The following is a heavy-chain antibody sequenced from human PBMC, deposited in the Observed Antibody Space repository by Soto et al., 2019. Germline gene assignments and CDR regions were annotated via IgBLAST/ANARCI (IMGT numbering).Heavy chain of an antibody. V-gene: IGHV1-18*01. CDR2: INGDYGNT. D-gene: IGHD5-18*01. CDR1: GYTFYSHS. J-gene: IGHJ6*02. Sequence: QAQLVQSGAEVKKPGASVKVSCKASGYTFYSHSISWVRQAPGQGLEWMGRINGDYGNTQYAQKFRGRVTMTTDTXXTTVYMELTNLRSDDTAVYYCARCIQGGYSYGMDVWGQGTTVTVS. CDR3: ARCIQGGYSYGMDV.